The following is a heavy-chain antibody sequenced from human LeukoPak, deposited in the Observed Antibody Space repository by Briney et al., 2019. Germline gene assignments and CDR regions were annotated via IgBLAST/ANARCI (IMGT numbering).Heavy chain of an antibody. CDR3: ARGAPGVADWFDP. CDR1: GGSISSGGYY. V-gene: IGHV4-31*03. Sequence: SETLSLTCTVSGGSISSGGYYWSWIRQHPGKGLEWIGYIYYSGSTYYNPSLNSRLIILVDTSKNQFSLKLSSVTAADTAVYYCARGAPGVADWFDPWGQGTLVTVSS. CDR2: IYYSGST. D-gene: IGHD6-19*01. J-gene: IGHJ5*02.